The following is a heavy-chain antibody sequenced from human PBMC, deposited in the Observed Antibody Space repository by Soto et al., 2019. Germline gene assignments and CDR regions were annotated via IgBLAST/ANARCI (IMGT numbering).Heavy chain of an antibody. D-gene: IGHD6-13*01. V-gene: IGHV3-48*03. Sequence: AGGSLRLSCAASGFTFSSYEMNWVRQAPGKGLEWVSYISSSGSTIYYADSVKGRFSISRDNAKNSLYLQMNSLRAEDTAVYYCAIAAAKDYWGQGTLVTVSS. CDR1: GFTFSSYE. J-gene: IGHJ4*02. CDR2: ISSSGSTI. CDR3: AIAAAKDY.